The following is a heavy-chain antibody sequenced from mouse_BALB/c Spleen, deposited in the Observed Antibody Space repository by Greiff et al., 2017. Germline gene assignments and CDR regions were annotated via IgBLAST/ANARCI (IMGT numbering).Heavy chain of an antibody. CDR2: ISSGGSYT. Sequence: EVKVEESGGGLVKPGGSLKLSCAASGFTFSSYTMSWVRQTPEKRLEWVATISSGGSYTYYPDSVKGRFTISRDNAKNTLYLQMSSLKSEDTAMYYCTRDQAPDYWGQGTTLTVSS. V-gene: IGHV5-6-4*01. CDR1: GFTFSSYT. J-gene: IGHJ2*01. CDR3: TRDQAPDY.